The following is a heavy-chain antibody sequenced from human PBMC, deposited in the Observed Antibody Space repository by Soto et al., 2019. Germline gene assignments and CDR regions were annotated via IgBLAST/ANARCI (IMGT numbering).Heavy chain of an antibody. D-gene: IGHD6-13*01. V-gene: IGHV3-30*18. CDR3: AKERTYSVAAGFDY. CDR2: ISYDGSHA. Sequence: QVQLVDSGGGVVQPGRSMRLSCAASGFTFTTYGMHWVRRAPGKGLEWVAVISYDGSHAYYADSVKGRFTISRDNSKNTQYRQINFLRAEGTAVYNGAKERTYSVAAGFDYWGRGTLVTFSS. CDR1: GFTFTTYG. J-gene: IGHJ4*02.